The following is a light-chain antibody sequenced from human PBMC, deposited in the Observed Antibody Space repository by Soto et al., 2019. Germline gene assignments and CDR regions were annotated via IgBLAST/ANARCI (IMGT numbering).Light chain of an antibody. J-gene: IGKJ1*01. CDR3: QQYGSSPRT. Sequence: EIVLTQSPGTLSLSPGERATLSCRASQSVSSSYLAWYQQKLGQAPRLLIYGASSRATGIPDRFSGSGSGTDFTLTISRLEPEDFAVYYCQQYGSSPRTFGQGTKWISN. CDR2: GAS. V-gene: IGKV3-20*01. CDR1: QSVSSSY.